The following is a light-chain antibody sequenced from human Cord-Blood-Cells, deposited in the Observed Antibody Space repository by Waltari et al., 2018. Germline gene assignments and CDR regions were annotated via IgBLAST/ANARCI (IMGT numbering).Light chain of an antibody. J-gene: IGLJ2*01. CDR2: EVS. CDR3: SSYAGSCVV. V-gene: IGLV2-8*01. CDR1: ISDVCGYNY. Sequence: QSALTQPPSASGSPGQSVTISCTGTISDVCGYNYVSWYQQHPGKAPKLMVYEVSKRPSGVPDRFSGSKSGNTASLTVSGLQAEDEADYYCSSYAGSCVVFGGGTKLTVL.